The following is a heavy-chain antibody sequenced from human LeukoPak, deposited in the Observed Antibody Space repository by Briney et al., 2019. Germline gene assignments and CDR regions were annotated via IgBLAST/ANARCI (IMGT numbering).Heavy chain of an antibody. D-gene: IGHD3-3*01. CDR3: ARGQYYDFWSGYYTPYYFDY. CDR1: GGSVSSGSYY. J-gene: IGHJ4*02. V-gene: IGHV4-61*01. Sequence: SETLSLTCTVSGGSVSSGSYYWSWIRQPPGTGLEWIGYIYYSGSTNYNPSLKSRVTISVDTSKNQFSLKLSSVTAADTVVYYCARGQYYDFWSGYYTPYYFDYWGQGTLVTVSS. CDR2: IYYSGST.